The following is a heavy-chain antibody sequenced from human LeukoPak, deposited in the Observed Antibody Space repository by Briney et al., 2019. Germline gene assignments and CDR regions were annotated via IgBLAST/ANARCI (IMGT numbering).Heavy chain of an antibody. Sequence: ASVKVSCKASGYTFTTYYVHWVRQAPGQGLEWMGWISAYNGNTNYAQKLQGRVTMTTDTSTSTAYMELRSLRSDDTAVYYCARDFHYYGSGSYSAFDIWGQGTMVTVSS. CDR2: ISAYNGNT. CDR1: GYTFTTYY. V-gene: IGHV1-18*04. CDR3: ARDFHYYGSGSYSAFDI. D-gene: IGHD3-10*01. J-gene: IGHJ3*02.